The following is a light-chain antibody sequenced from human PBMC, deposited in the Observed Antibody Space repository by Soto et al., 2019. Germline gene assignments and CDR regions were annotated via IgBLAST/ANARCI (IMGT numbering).Light chain of an antibody. CDR2: DAS. V-gene: IGKV1-5*01. J-gene: IGKJ4*01. Sequence: DIQMTQSPATLSASLGDRVTITCRASQSVRSWLAWYQQKPGTAPKLLIFDASRLESGVPSRFSGSASGTEFTLTISSLQPDDFETYYCQQYDNYPLTFGGGTKVDIK. CDR1: QSVRSW. CDR3: QQYDNYPLT.